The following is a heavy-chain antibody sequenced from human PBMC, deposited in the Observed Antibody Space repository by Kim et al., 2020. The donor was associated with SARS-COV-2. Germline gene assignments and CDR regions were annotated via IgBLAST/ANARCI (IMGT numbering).Heavy chain of an antibody. V-gene: IGHV3-73*01. D-gene: IGHD2-15*01. CDR3: SAARHA. CDR1: GFSFSDSG. Sequence: GGSLRLSCAASGFSFSDSGIHWVRQVSGTGREWVGHIRSEANSYATGYAASVKGRFTISRDDSKNMSYLQMNSLKTEDTAVYFCSAARHAWGQGTTVTVS. CDR2: IRSEANSYAT. J-gene: IGHJ6*02.